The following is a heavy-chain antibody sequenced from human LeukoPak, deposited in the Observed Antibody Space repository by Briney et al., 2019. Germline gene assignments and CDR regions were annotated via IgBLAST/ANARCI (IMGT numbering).Heavy chain of an antibody. CDR2: INPNSGGT. V-gene: IGHV1-2*04. D-gene: IGHD3-10*01. Sequence: ASVKVPCKASGYTFTGYYMHWVRQAPGQGLEWMGWINPNSGGTNYAQKFQGWVTMTRDTSISTAYMELSRLRSDDTAVYYCARGPYSHPLYGSGSYLRYYFDYWGQGTLVTVSS. CDR1: GYTFTGYY. CDR3: ARGPYSHPLYGSGSYLRYYFDY. J-gene: IGHJ4*02.